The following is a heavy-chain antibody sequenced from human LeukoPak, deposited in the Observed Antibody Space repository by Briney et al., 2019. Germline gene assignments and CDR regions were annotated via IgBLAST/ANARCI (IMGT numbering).Heavy chain of an antibody. CDR1: GGSLSSSSYF. J-gene: IGHJ3*02. Sequence: SETLSLTCTVSGGSLSSSSYFWGWLRQSPGKGLEWIGSIYYSGSTYYNPSLKSRVTISVDTSKNQFSLKLSSVTAADTAVYYCARVLAGGWYGADAFDIWGQGTMVTVSS. CDR2: IYYSGST. D-gene: IGHD6-19*01. CDR3: ARVLAGGWYGADAFDI. V-gene: IGHV4-39*01.